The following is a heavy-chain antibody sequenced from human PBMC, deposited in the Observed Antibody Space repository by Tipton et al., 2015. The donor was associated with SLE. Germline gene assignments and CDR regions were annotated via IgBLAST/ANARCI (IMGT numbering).Heavy chain of an antibody. J-gene: IGHJ4*02. CDR2: SYYSGRT. CDR3: ARQDYDILTGYFDY. CDR1: GGSIRSSSYY. V-gene: IGHV4-39*01. D-gene: IGHD3-9*01. Sequence: TLSLTCTVFGGSIRSSSYYWGWIRQPPGKGLEGIGSSYYSGRTYYSPSLKSRVTISVDTSKNQFSLKLSSVTAADTAVYYCARQDYDILTGYFDYWGQGTLVTVSS.